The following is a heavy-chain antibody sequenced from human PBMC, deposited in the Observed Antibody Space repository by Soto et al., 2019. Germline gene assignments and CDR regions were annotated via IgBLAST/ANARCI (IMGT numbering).Heavy chain of an antibody. Sequence: GGSLRLSCAASGFTFSNAWMSWVRQAPGKGLEWVGRIKSKTDGGTTDYAAPVKGRFTISRDDSKNTLYLQMNSLKTEDTAVYYCTTLTGYPRAFYYYYYMDVWGKGTTVTVSS. J-gene: IGHJ6*03. CDR2: IKSKTDGGTT. CDR3: TTLTGYPRAFYYYYYMDV. CDR1: GFTFSNAW. D-gene: IGHD3-9*01. V-gene: IGHV3-15*01.